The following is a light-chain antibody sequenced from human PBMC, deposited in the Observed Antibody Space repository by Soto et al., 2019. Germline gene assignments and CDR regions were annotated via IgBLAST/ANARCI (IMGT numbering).Light chain of an antibody. V-gene: IGKV1-33*01. CDR2: DAS. J-gene: IGKJ4*01. Sequence: DTQMTQSPSSLSASVGDRVTITCQASQDISNYLNWYQQKPGKAPKLLIYDASKLETGVPLRFSGSGSGTDFTFTINSLQPEDIATYYCQQYATLPLFGGGTKVEIK. CDR1: QDISNY. CDR3: QQYATLPL.